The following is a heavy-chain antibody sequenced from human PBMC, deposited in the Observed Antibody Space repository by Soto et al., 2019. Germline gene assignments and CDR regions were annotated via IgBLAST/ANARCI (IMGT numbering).Heavy chain of an antibody. D-gene: IGHD3-22*01. Sequence: ASVKVSCKVSGYTLTELSMHWVRQAPGKGLEWMGGFDPEDGETIYAQKFQGRVTMTEDTSTDTAYMELSSLRSEDTAVYYCALRGYDSSGYHVDYWGQGTLVTVSS. J-gene: IGHJ4*02. CDR3: ALRGYDSSGYHVDY. V-gene: IGHV1-24*01. CDR1: GYTLTELS. CDR2: FDPEDGET.